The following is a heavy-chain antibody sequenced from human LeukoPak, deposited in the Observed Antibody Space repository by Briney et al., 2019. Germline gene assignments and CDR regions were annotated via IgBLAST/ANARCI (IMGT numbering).Heavy chain of an antibody. D-gene: IGHD3-16*01. Sequence: ASVKVSCEASGGTFSSYAISWVRQAPGQGLEWMGRIIPIFGTANYAQKFQGRVTINTDESTSTAYMELSSLRSEDTAVYYCARVWARLESTNAFDIWGQGTMVTVSS. CDR1: GGTFSSYA. J-gene: IGHJ3*02. V-gene: IGHV1-69*05. CDR3: ARVWARLESTNAFDI. CDR2: IIPIFGTA.